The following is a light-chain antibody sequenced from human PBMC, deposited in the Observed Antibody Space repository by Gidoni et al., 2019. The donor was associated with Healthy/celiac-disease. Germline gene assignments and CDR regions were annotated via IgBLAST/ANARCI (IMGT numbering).Light chain of an antibody. CDR3: MQALETPT. J-gene: IGKJ1*01. CDR2: LGS. V-gene: IGKV2-28*01. Sequence: DLVMLKSPLSLPVTPGEPASISCRSSQSLLHSNGYNYLDWYLQKPGQSPQLLIYLGSNRASGVPDRFSGSGSGTDFTMKISRVEAEDVGVYYCMQALETPTFGQGTKVEIK. CDR1: QSLLHSNGYNY.